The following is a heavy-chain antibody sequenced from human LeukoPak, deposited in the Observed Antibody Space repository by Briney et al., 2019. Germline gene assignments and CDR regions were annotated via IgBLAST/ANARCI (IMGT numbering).Heavy chain of an antibody. Sequence: ASVKVPCKASGYTFTGYYMHWVRQAPGQGLEWMGWINPNSGGTNYAQKFQGRVTMTRDTSISTAYMELSRLRSDDTAVYYCARTDYDFWSGHMDVWGKGTTVTVSS. V-gene: IGHV1-2*02. D-gene: IGHD3-3*01. J-gene: IGHJ6*03. CDR1: GYTFTGYY. CDR3: ARTDYDFWSGHMDV. CDR2: INPNSGGT.